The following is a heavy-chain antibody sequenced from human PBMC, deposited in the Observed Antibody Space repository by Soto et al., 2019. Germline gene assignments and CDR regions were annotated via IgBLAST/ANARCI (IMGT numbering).Heavy chain of an antibody. V-gene: IGHV1-69*01. D-gene: IGHD3-10*01. Sequence: QVQLVQSGAEVKKPGSSVKVSCKASGGTFSSYAISWVRQAPGQGLEWMGGIIPIFGTANYAQKFQGRVTIPAAESTRTSYMGLSSLRSEDPAVYYGARAWVGVMAVAFFRPGGGMDVWGQGTTVTVSS. CDR3: ARAWVGVMAVAFFRPGGGMDV. J-gene: IGHJ6*02. CDR1: GGTFSSYA. CDR2: IIPIFGTA.